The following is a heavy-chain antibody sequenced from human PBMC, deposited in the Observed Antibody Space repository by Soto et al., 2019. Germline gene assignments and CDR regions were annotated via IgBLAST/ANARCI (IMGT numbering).Heavy chain of an antibody. CDR1: GYSFTSYW. CDR2: IDPSDSYT. D-gene: IGHD3-22*01. J-gene: IGHJ3*02. Sequence: GESLKISCKGSGYSFTSYWISWVRQMPGKGLEWMGRIDPSDSYTNYSPSFQGHVAISADKSISTAYLQWSSLKASDTAMYYCASKSDYSDSSGYSRHAFDIWGQGTMVTVSS. V-gene: IGHV5-10-1*01. CDR3: ASKSDYSDSSGYSRHAFDI.